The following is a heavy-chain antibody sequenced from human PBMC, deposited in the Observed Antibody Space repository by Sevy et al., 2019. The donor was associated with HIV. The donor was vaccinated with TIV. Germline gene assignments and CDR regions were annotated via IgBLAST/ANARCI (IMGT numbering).Heavy chain of an antibody. CDR1: GFTFSDYY. J-gene: IGHJ5*02. CDR2: ISSSGSTI. Sequence: GGSLRLSCAASGFTFSDYYMSWIRQAPGKGLEWVSYISSSGSTIYYADSVKGRFTISRDNAKNSLYLQMNSLRAEDTAVYYCARAKWRILVRNWFDPWGQGTLVTVSS. V-gene: IGHV3-11*01. D-gene: IGHD5-12*01. CDR3: ARAKWRILVRNWFDP.